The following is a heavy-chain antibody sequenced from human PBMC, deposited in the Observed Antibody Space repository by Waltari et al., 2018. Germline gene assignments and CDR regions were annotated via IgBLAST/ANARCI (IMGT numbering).Heavy chain of an antibody. V-gene: IGHV1-46*01. CDR3: ARDRSSIFGRGWVDY. Sequence: QVQLVQSGAEVKTPGASVQVSCKASGYTFTSYSMHWVRQAPGQGLEWMGIIKPSGGSTSYAQKFQGRVTMTRDTSTSTVYMELSSLRSEDTAVYYCARDRSSIFGRGWVDYWGQGTLVTVSS. D-gene: IGHD3-10*02. CDR2: IKPSGGST. J-gene: IGHJ4*02. CDR1: GYTFTSYS.